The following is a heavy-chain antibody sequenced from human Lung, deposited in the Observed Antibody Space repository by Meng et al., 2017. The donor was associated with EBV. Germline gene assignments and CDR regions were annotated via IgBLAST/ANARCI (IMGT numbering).Heavy chain of an antibody. V-gene: IGHV4-4*02. CDR2: IPHRCSS. CDR1: GPSIPNHIW. Sequence: VQFPRAGPALVQASVSLSPTCALSGPSIPNHIWWARIRQPPGKGLEGIWEIPHRCSSAYTPSLKRRVSMSIDKSKNQFSLKLTSVTAADTAVYHCLRGSGGSVWGQGTLVTVSS. D-gene: IGHD3-10*01. J-gene: IGHJ1*01. CDR3: LRGSGGSV.